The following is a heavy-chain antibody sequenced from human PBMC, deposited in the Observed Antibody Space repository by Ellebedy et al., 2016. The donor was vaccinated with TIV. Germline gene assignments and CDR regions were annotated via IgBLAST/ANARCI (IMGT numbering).Heavy chain of an antibody. J-gene: IGHJ4*02. CDR3: ARGPNYGARSDYFDF. CDR1: EFTFSNHW. V-gene: IGHV3-7*03. D-gene: IGHD4/OR15-4a*01. CDR2: IKKDGSGQ. Sequence: PGGSLRLSCSASEFTFSNHWMNWVRQAPGKGLEWVASIKKDGSGQYYVGSVKGRFTISRDNAKNSLYLEMNSLTVEDTAVYYCARGPNYGARSDYFDFWGQGTLATVSS.